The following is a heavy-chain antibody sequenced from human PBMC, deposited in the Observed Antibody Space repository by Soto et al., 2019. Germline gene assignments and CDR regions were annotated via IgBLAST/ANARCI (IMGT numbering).Heavy chain of an antibody. CDR1: GGSFIGYY. CDR2: INHSGST. J-gene: IGHJ4*02. V-gene: IGHV4-34*01. Sequence: SETLSLTCAVYGGSFIGYYWSWIRQPPGKGLEWIGEINHSGSTNYNPSLKSRVTISVDTSKNQFSLKLSSVTAADTAVYYCARSDYYGSGSYYNEQAYWGQGTLVTVSS. D-gene: IGHD3-10*01. CDR3: ARSDYYGSGSYYNEQAY.